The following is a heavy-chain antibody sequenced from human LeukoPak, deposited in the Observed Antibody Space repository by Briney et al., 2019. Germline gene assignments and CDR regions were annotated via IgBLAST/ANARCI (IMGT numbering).Heavy chain of an antibody. CDR2: IYYSGST. CDR3: ARGIVGGDSPILYYYYGMDV. Sequence: SETLSLTCTVSGGSISSYYWSWIRQPQGKGLEWIGYIYYSGSTNYNPSLKSRVTISVDTSKNQFSLKLSSVTAADTAVYYCARGIVGGDSPILYYYYGMDVWGQGTTVTVSS. J-gene: IGHJ6*02. V-gene: IGHV4-59*08. D-gene: IGHD4-23*01. CDR1: GGSISSYY.